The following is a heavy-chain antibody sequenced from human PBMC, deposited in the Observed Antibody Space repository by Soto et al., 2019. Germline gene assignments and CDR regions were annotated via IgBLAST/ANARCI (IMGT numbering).Heavy chain of an antibody. Sequence: SETLSLTCTVSGVSISRYYWSWLRQPPGKGLEWIGYIYYSGSTNYNPSLKSRVTISVDTSKNQFSLKLSSVTAADTAVYYCARDHYDILTGYSRGWFDPWGQGTLVTVSS. J-gene: IGHJ5*02. CDR1: GVSISRYY. V-gene: IGHV4-59*01. CDR3: ARDHYDILTGYSRGWFDP. D-gene: IGHD3-9*01. CDR2: IYYSGST.